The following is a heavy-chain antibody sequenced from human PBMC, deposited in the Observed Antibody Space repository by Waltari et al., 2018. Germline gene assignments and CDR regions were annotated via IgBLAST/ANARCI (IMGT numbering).Heavy chain of an antibody. J-gene: IGHJ5*02. Sequence: EVKLVESGGGLVQPGGSLRLSCAASGFTFSDYWMSWVRQAPGKGLEGVASIKQDEREIFYVDSVKGRFTISRDNAENSLYLQMNSLRADDTAVYYCARTGGAGWNRGSNWFDPWGQGTLVTVSS. CDR3: ARTGGAGWNRGSNWFDP. V-gene: IGHV3-7*01. CDR2: IKQDEREI. CDR1: GFTFSDYW. D-gene: IGHD1-1*01.